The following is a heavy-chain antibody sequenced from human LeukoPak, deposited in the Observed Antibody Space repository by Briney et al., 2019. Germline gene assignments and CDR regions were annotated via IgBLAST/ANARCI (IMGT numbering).Heavy chain of an antibody. CDR1: GGSIGSGGYY. D-gene: IGHD1-26*01. V-gene: IGHV4-31*03. CDR3: ARDRSGSYPNWYFDL. J-gene: IGHJ2*01. Sequence: SETLSLTCTVSGGSIGSGGYYWSWIRQHPGKGLEWIGYIYYSGSTYYNPSLKSRVTISVDTSKNQFSLKLSSVTAADTAVYYCARDRSGSYPNWYFDLWGRGTLVTVSS. CDR2: IYYSGST.